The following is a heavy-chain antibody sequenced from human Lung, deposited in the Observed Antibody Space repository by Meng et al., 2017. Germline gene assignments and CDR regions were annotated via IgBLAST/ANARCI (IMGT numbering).Heavy chain of an antibody. D-gene: IGHD2-21*02. CDR2: INAGNGNT. V-gene: IGHV1-3*01. CDR3: ARGDYCGGDCYWFDY. Sequence: VQHGRFGVVVKKPAASVKVSCKASGYTFTSYAMHWVRQAPGQRLEWMGWINAGNGNTKYSQKFQGRVTITRDTSASTAYMELSSLRSEDTAVYYCARGDYCGGDCYWFDYWGQGTLVTVSS. CDR1: GYTFTSYA. J-gene: IGHJ4*02.